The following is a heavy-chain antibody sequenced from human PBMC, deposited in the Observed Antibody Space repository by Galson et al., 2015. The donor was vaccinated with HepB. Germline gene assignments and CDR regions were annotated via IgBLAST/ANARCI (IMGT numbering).Heavy chain of an antibody. CDR3: ARQYCSGTSCFDPYFDH. CDR2: ITTAGTYA. D-gene: IGHD2-2*01. V-gene: IGHV3-21*01. CDR1: GFTFNTYN. Sequence: GFTFNTYNINWVRQAPGKGLEWVSSITTAGTYAYYADSVKGRFTISRDNAKSSLFLHMNSLRADDTAVYYCARQYCSGTSCFDPYFDHWGQGTLVTVSS. J-gene: IGHJ4*02.